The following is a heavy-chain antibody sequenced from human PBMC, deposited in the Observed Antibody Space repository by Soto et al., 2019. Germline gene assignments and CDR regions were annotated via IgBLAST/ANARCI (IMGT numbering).Heavy chain of an antibody. Sequence: ASVKVSCKASGYTFTSYYMHWVRQAPGQGLEWMGIINPSGGSTSYAQKFQGRVTMTRDTSTSTVYMELSSLRSEDTSVYYCARFRYDYGDYGAFDIWGQGTMVTVSS. J-gene: IGHJ3*02. CDR1: GYTFTSYY. D-gene: IGHD4-17*01. CDR2: INPSGGST. CDR3: ARFRYDYGDYGAFDI. V-gene: IGHV1-46*03.